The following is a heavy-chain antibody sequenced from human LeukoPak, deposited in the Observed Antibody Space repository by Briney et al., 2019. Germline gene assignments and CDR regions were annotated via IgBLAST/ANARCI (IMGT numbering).Heavy chain of an antibody. V-gene: IGHV1-46*01. D-gene: IGHD3-16*01. Sequence: ASVKVSCKASGYTFTSYYMHWVRQAPGQGLEWMGIINPSGGSTSYAQKCQGRVTMTRDTSKNQFSLKLSSVTAADTAVYYCARHRNHMMLFDYWGQGTLVTVSS. J-gene: IGHJ4*02. CDR3: ARHRNHMMLFDY. CDR2: INPSGGST. CDR1: GYTFTSYY.